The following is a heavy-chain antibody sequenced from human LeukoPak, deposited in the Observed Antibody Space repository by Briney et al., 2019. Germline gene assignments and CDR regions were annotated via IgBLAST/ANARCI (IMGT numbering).Heavy chain of an antibody. Sequence: GGSLRLSCAASGFTFDDYGMSWVRQAPGKGLEWVSGINWNGGSTGYADSVKGRFTISRDNSKNTLYLQMNSLRAEDTAVYYCAKETRGGYSDYWGQGTLVTVSS. D-gene: IGHD5-12*01. V-gene: IGHV3-20*04. CDR2: INWNGGST. CDR1: GFTFDDYG. J-gene: IGHJ4*02. CDR3: AKETRGGYSDY.